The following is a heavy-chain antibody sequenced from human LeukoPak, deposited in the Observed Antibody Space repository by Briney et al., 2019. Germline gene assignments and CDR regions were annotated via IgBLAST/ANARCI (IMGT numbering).Heavy chain of an antibody. D-gene: IGHD3-9*01. J-gene: IGHJ5*02. V-gene: IGHV3-48*03. CDR3: ARDGVLRYFDWLDRGNWFDP. Sequence: GGSLRLSCAASGFTFSSYEMNWVRQAPGKGLEWVSYISSSGSTIYYADSVKGRFTISRDNSKNTLYLQMNSLRAEDTAVYYCARDGVLRYFDWLDRGNWFDPWGQGTLVTVSS. CDR2: ISSSGSTI. CDR1: GFTFSSYE.